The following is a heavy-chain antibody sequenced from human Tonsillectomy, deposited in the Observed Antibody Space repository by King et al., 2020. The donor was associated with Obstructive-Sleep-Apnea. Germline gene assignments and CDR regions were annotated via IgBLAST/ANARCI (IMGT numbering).Heavy chain of an antibody. CDR3: AKDLLHVWGSTTADWYFDL. Sequence: VQLVESGGSLVQPGGSLRLSCAASGFTFSSYAMSWVRQAPGKGREWVSAISGSGGSTYYADSVKGRFTISRDNSKNTLYLQMNSLRAEDTAVYYCAKDLLHVWGSTTADWYFDLWGRGTLVTVSS. D-gene: IGHD3-16*01. V-gene: IGHV3-23*04. CDR2: ISGSGGST. J-gene: IGHJ2*01. CDR1: GFTFSSYA.